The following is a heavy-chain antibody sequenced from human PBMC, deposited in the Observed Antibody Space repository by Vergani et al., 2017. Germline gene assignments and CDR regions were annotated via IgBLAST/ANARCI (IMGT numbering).Heavy chain of an antibody. D-gene: IGHD6-6*01. V-gene: IGHV1-69*04. J-gene: IGHJ6*02. CDR2: IIPILGIA. CDR1: GGTFSSYA. CDR3: ARGGSSSGQIPHPYYYYGRDV. Sequence: QVQLVQSGAEVKKPGSSVKVSCKASGGTFSSYAISWVRQAPGQGLEWMGRIIPILGIANYAQKFQGRVTITADKSTSTAYIELSSLRSEDTAVYYCARGGSSSGQIPHPYYYYGRDVWGQGTTVTVSS.